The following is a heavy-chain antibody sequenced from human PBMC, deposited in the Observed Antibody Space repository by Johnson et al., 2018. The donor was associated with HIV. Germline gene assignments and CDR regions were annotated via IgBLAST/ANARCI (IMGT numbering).Heavy chain of an antibody. Sequence: QVQVVESGGGVVQPGRSLRLSCAASGFTFSSYAMHWVRQAPGKGLEWVAVISYDGTDKYYAESVKGRFTISRDNSKNTLYLQMNSLRDEDTAVYYCAKGDINYGSSSTGSFDIWGQGTMVTVSS. V-gene: IGHV3-30*04. CDR1: GFTFSSYA. CDR3: AKGDINYGSSSTGSFDI. CDR2: ISYDGTDK. J-gene: IGHJ3*02. D-gene: IGHD6-6*01.